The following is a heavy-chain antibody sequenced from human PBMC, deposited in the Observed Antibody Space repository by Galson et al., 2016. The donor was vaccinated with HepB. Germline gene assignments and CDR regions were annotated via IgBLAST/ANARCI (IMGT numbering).Heavy chain of an antibody. D-gene: IGHD4-17*01. Sequence: SLRLSCAASGFTFSESGIHWVRQASGKGLEWIGRIRDIGNSYATAYAASVEGRFTISRDDSKDTLYLQMNSLRVEDTAVYFCAKVPYGDYASAFDSWGQGTLVTVSS. CDR3: AKVPYGDYASAFDS. CDR1: GFTFSESG. V-gene: IGHV3-73*01. CDR2: IRDIGNSYAT. J-gene: IGHJ4*02.